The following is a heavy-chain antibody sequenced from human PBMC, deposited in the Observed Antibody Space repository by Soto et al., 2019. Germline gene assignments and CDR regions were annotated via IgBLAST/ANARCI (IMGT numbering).Heavy chain of an antibody. D-gene: IGHD6-19*01. CDR2: IYPGDSDT. CDR3: ARWYSSALYYLDY. V-gene: IGHV5-51*01. J-gene: IGHJ4*02. CDR1: GYSFTSYW. Sequence: PGESLKISCKGSGYSFTSYWIAWVRQMPGKGLECMGIIYPGDSDTRYSPSFHGQVTISADKSSAYLQWNSLEASDTAMYYCARWYSSALYYLDYWGQGTLVTVSS.